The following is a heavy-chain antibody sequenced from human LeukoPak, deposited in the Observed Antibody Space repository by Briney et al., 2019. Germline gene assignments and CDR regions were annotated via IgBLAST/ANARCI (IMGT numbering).Heavy chain of an antibody. CDR2: VNGDGGRT. J-gene: IGHJ4*02. CDR3: ARGSTQYSSGWYGLDY. V-gene: IGHV3-74*01. Sequence: GGSLRLSCAASGFTFSSYWMHWVRQAPGKGLVWVSRVNGDGGRTNYADSVKGRFTISRDNSKNTLYLQMNSLRAEDTAVYYCARGSTQYSSGWYGLDYGGQGPLVT. CDR1: GFTFSSYW. D-gene: IGHD6-19*01.